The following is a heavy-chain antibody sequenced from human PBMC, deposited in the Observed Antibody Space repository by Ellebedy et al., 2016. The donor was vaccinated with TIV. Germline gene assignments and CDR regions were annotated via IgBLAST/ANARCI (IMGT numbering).Heavy chain of an antibody. CDR2: ISDTSI. CDR3: ARGGGCFGDSGYDADF. J-gene: IGHJ4*02. CDR1: GFVFSSYP. D-gene: IGHD2-21*01. V-gene: IGHV3-21*01. Sequence: PGGSLRLSCAASGFVFSSYPMNWVRQAPGKGLEWSSSISDTSIYYADAVEGRFTISRDNAKNSLYLQMNRLRAEDTAVYYCARGGGCFGDSGYDADFWGQGTLVTVSS.